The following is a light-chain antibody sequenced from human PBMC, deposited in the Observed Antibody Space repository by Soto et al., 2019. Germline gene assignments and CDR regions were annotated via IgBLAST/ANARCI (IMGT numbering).Light chain of an antibody. Sequence: QSALTQPASVSGSPGQSITISCTGTSSDVGGYYYASWYQQHPGKAPKLMIYDVSNRPSGVSNRFSGSKSGNTASLTISGLQAEDEADYYCSSYTSSSCTLLVFGGGTKVTVL. V-gene: IGLV2-14*01. CDR3: SSYTSSSCTLLV. CDR1: SSDVGGYYY. J-gene: IGLJ2*01. CDR2: DVS.